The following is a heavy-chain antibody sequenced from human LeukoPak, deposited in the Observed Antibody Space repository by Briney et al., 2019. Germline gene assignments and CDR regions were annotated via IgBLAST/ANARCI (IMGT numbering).Heavy chain of an antibody. J-gene: IGHJ4*02. Sequence: SETLSLTCTVSGGSISSYYWSWIRQPPGKGLEWTGYIYYSGSTNYNPSLKSRVTISVDTSKNQFSLKLSSVTAADTAVYYCARDRAAAGSVDYWGQGNLVTVSS. CDR2: IYYSGST. V-gene: IGHV4-59*01. CDR3: ARDRAAAGSVDY. D-gene: IGHD6-13*01. CDR1: GGSISSYY.